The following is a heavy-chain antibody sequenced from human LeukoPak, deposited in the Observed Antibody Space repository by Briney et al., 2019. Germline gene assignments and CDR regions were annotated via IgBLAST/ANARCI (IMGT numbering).Heavy chain of an antibody. CDR1: GFTFSSYG. J-gene: IGHJ4*02. CDR3: ARAGDSSGYYSEDYFDY. D-gene: IGHD3-22*01. V-gene: IGHV3-33*01. CDR2: IWYDGSNK. Sequence: PGGSLRLSCAASGFTFSSYGMHWVRQAPGKGLEWVAVIWYDGSNKYYADSVKGRFTISRDNSKNTLYLQMNSLRAEDTAVYYCARAGDSSGYYSEDYFDYWGLGTLVTVSS.